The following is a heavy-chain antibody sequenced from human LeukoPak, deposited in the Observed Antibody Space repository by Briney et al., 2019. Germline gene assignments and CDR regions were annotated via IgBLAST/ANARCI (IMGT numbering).Heavy chain of an antibody. CDR2: IYYSGTT. D-gene: IGHD2-15*01. J-gene: IGHJ4*02. CDR3: ARHGYCSGGTCWVN. V-gene: IGHV4-59*08. CDR1: GGPISSNY. Sequence: SETLSLTCTVSGGPISSNYWSWIRHPPGKGLERIGYIYYSGTTKYNPSLNSRVTILVDTSKNQFSLKLSSVTAADTAVYYCARHGYCSGGTCWVNWGQGTLVTVSS.